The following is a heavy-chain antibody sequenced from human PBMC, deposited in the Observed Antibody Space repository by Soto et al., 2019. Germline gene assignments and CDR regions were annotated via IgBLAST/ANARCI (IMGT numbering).Heavy chain of an antibody. CDR2: GYSDSA. Sequence: QVQLQESGPGVVKPSETLSLTCTVSGASVSSHHWTWIRQPPGKGLEWIGGYSDSASYSPSLKSRVTISADTSKNQFSLNLSSVTAADTAVYYCAAYRRGEGGRGYWGQGTLVTVSS. J-gene: IGHJ4*02. CDR3: AAYRRGEGGRGY. CDR1: GASVSSHH. V-gene: IGHV4-59*08. D-gene: IGHD6-19*01.